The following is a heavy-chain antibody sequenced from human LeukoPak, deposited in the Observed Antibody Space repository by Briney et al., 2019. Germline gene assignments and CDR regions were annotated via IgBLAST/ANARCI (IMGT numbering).Heavy chain of an antibody. CDR1: GFTFTNYS. V-gene: IGHV3-48*01. CDR2: ISSSTI. CDR3: ARGGSSGSMIY. D-gene: IGHD3-22*01. Sequence: GGSLRLPCAASGFTFTNYSMNWVRQAPGKGLEWVSYISSSTIYYADSVKGRFTISRDNAKNSLYLQVNSLRVEDTAVYYCARGGSSGSMIYWGQGILVTVSS. J-gene: IGHJ4*02.